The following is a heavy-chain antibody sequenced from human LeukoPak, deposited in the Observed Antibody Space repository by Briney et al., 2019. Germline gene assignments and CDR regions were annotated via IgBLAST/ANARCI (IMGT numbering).Heavy chain of an antibody. J-gene: IGHJ5*02. V-gene: IGHV3-7*01. CDR2: IKQDGSEK. D-gene: IGHD6-13*01. CDR3: ARGDSSSWYRGSWWFDP. Sequence: GGSLRLSCAASGFTFSSYWMSWVRQAPGKGLEWVANIKQDGSEKYYVDSVKGRFTISRDNAKNSLYLQMNGLRAEDTAVYYCARGDSSSWYRGSWWFDPWGQGTLVTVSS. CDR1: GFTFSSYW.